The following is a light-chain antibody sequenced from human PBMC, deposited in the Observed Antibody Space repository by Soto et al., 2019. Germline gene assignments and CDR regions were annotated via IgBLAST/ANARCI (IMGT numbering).Light chain of an antibody. J-gene: IGKJ1*01. Sequence: DIQMTQSPSTLSASVGDRVTITCRASQTISSWLAWYQQKPGKAPKLLIYDVSNLESGVPSRFSGSGSGTEFTLTISSLQPDDSATYYCQQYNPFWTFGQGTKVEIK. V-gene: IGKV1-5*01. CDR1: QTISSW. CDR3: QQYNPFWT. CDR2: DVS.